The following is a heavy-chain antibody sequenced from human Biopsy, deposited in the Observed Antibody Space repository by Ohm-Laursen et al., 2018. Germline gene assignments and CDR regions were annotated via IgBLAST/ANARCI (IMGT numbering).Heavy chain of an antibody. V-gene: IGHV1-58*02. CDR1: GFTFSRSA. CDR3: ASRPNCGGDCSSGFDY. Sequence: SVKVSCKASGFTFSRSAMQWVRQARGQRLEWIGWIVVGGGNTNYAQKFQERVTITRDMSTSTAYMELSSLRSKDTAVYYCASRPNCGGDCSSGFDYWGQGTLVTVSS. J-gene: IGHJ4*02. CDR2: IVVGGGNT. D-gene: IGHD2-21*02.